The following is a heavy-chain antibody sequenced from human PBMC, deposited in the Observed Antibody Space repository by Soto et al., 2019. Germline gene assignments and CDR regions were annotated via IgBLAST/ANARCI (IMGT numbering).Heavy chain of an antibody. Sequence: PGESLKISCRGSGYSFTSYWIGWVRQMPGKGLEWMGIIYPGDSDTRYSPSFQGKVTISADKSISTAYLQWSSLKASDTAIYYCARRRVGWLPLVGYYMDVWGKGTTVTVSS. CDR1: GYSFTSYW. J-gene: IGHJ6*03. CDR2: IYPGDSDT. D-gene: IGHD5-12*01. CDR3: ARRRVGWLPLVGYYMDV. V-gene: IGHV5-51*01.